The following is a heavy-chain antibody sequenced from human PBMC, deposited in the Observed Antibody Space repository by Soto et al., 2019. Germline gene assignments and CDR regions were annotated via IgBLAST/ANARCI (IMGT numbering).Heavy chain of an antibody. CDR2: INQEGRES. CDR3: VGSNKVSA. J-gene: IGHJ5*02. V-gene: IGHV3-7*01. CDR1: GFTLSRYW. D-gene: IGHD2-2*01. Sequence: PGGSLRLSCVASGFTLSRYWMSWVRQAPGKGLEWVANINQEGRESHYVDSVKGRFTISRDNAKNSLYLQMNSLSVDDTGLYYCVGSNKVSAWGQGTLVTAPQ.